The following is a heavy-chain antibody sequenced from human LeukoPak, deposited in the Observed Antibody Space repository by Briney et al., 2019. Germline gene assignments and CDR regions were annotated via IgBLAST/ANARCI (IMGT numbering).Heavy chain of an antibody. D-gene: IGHD6-13*01. CDR3: ARYPLSYSSNWHYYFDY. J-gene: IGHJ4*02. Sequence: ASVKVSCKASGYTFTDYYIHWVRQARGQGLEWMGWINPKSGGTKYAQKFQGRVTMTTDTSTSTAYMELRSLRSDDTAVYYCARYPLSYSSNWHYYFDYWGQGTLLTVSS. CDR2: INPKSGGT. V-gene: IGHV1-2*02. CDR1: GYTFTDYY.